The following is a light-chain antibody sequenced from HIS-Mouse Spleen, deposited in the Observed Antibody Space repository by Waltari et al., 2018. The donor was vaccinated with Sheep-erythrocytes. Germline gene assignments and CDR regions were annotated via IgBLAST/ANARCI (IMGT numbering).Light chain of an antibody. CDR1: SSNNGNNA. CDR2: YDD. J-gene: IGLJ3*02. Sequence: QSVLTQPPSVSEAPRQRVTISCSGSSSNNGNNAVNWYQQLPGKAPKLIIYYDDLLPSGVSDRFSCSTSGTSASLAISGLQSEDEADYYCAAWDDSLNGWVFGGGTKLTVL. CDR3: AAWDDSLNGWV. V-gene: IGLV1-36*01.